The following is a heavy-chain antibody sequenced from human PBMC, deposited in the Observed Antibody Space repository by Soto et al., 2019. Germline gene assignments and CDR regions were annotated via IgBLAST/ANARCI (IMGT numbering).Heavy chain of an antibody. D-gene: IGHD2-21*02. Sequence: QVYLVQSGAEVKKPGSSVKISCKASGGIFSSNTINWVRQAAGQGLEWMGGIIPLFGTANYAEKFQGRVTITADKSTKKEYMELTSLRSADTAVYYCASKADCGGDCYAFDSWGQGTLVTVSS. J-gene: IGHJ4*02. V-gene: IGHV1-69*06. CDR3: ASKADCGGDCYAFDS. CDR2: IIPLFGTA. CDR1: GGIFSSNT.